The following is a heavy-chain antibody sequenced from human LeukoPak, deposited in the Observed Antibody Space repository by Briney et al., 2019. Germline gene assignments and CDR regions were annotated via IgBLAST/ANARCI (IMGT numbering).Heavy chain of an antibody. Sequence: KSGGSLRLSCAASGFTFDDYAMHWVRQAPGKGLEWVSLISWDGGSTYYADSVKGRFTISRDNSKNSLYLQMNSLRAEDTALYYCAKGPVRGSYRYGYFDYWGQGTLVTVSS. J-gene: IGHJ4*02. V-gene: IGHV3-43D*03. CDR2: ISWDGGST. CDR1: GFTFDDYA. D-gene: IGHD3-16*02. CDR3: AKGPVRGSYRYGYFDY.